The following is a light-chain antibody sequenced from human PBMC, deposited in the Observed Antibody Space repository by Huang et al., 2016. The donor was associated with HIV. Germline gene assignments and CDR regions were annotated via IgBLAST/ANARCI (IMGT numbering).Light chain of an antibody. CDR1: QSISSW. CDR3: QQYDSYSRWT. J-gene: IGKJ1*01. V-gene: IGKV1-5*03. CDR2: QGF. Sequence: DIQMTQSPSTLSASVGDRVSITCRASQSISSWLAWYQQKPGKAPKLLIYQGFSLQNGVPSRFSGSGSGTEFTLTISSLQPDDFATYYCQQYDSYSRWTFGQGTKVEVK.